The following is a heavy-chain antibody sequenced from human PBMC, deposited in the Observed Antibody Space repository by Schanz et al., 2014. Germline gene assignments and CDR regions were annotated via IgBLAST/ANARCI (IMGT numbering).Heavy chain of an antibody. CDR2: ISYSGRT. CDR1: GDSIRSDHYY. Sequence: QERLQESGPGLVKPSETLSLTCTVSGDSIRSDHYYWGWIRQPPGKGLEWIGYISYSGRTSFNPSLKSRLTMSVDTSKNQFSLRLSSVTAADTAVYYCARHGGIPYYPMDVWGQGTTVTVSS. V-gene: IGHV4-31*03. CDR3: ARHGGIPYYPMDV. D-gene: IGHD3-16*01. J-gene: IGHJ6*02.